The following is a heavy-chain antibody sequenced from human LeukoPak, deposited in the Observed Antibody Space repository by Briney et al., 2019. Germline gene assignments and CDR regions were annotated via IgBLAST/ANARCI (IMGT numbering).Heavy chain of an antibody. CDR2: IYYSGST. Sequence: SETLSLTCTVSGGSISSYYWSWIRQPPGKGREWIGYIYYSGSTNYNPSLKSRVTISVDTSKNQFSLKLSSVTAADTAVYYCARGYCSGGSCYRGSDAFDIWGQGTMVTVSS. CDR1: GGSISSYY. J-gene: IGHJ3*02. D-gene: IGHD2-15*01. CDR3: ARGYCSGGSCYRGSDAFDI. V-gene: IGHV4-59*01.